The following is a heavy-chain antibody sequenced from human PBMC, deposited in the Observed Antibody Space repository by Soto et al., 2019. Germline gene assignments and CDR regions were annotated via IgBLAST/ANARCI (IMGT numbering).Heavy chain of an antibody. V-gene: IGHV4-30-2*06. CDR1: GGSISSGGYC. CDR2: IFHTGST. CDR3: ARVKRANSGYDGVDP. Sequence: NPSETLSLTCAVSGGSISSGGYCWSWIRQSPGKGLEWIGYIFHTGSTYYNPSLKSRVTMSIDTSKNQFSLKLSSMTAADTAMYYCARVKRANSGYDGVDPWGQGTLVTVSS. J-gene: IGHJ5*02. D-gene: IGHD5-12*01.